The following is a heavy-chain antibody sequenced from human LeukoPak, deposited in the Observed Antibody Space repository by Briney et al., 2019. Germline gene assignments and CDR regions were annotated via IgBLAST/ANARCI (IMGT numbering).Heavy chain of an antibody. Sequence: ASVKVSCKASGYTFTGYYMHWVRQAPGQGLEWMGWINPNSGGTNYAQKFQGRVTMTRDTSISTAYMELSRLRSDDTALYYCAKDNTVVVPAAMHEGRTYYYYYYMDVWGKGTTVTISS. CDR2: INPNSGGT. CDR1: GYTFTGYY. D-gene: IGHD2-2*01. V-gene: IGHV1-2*02. CDR3: AKDNTVVVPAAMHEGRTYYYYYYMDV. J-gene: IGHJ6*03.